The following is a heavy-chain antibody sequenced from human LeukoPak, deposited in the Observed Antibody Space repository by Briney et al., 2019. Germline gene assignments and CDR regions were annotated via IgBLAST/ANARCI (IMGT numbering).Heavy chain of an antibody. CDR2: IIPIFGTA. CDR1: GGTFSSYA. V-gene: IGHV1-69*13. D-gene: IGHD3-9*01. CDR3: AGSRRKEYYDISVPSYYYGMDV. J-gene: IGHJ6*02. Sequence: PVKVSCKASGGTFSSYAISWVRQAPGQGLEWMGGIIPIFGTANYAQKFQGRVTITADESTSTAYMELSSLRSEDTAVYYCAGSRRKEYYDISVPSYYYGMDVWGQGTTVTVSS.